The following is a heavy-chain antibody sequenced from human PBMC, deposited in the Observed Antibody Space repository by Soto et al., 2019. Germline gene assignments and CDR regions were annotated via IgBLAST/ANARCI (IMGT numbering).Heavy chain of an antibody. CDR3: ARGDSYGTVPFDY. J-gene: IGHJ4*02. CDR1: GGSISSYY. Sequence: SETLSLTCTVSGGSISSYYWSWIRQPPGKGLEWIGYIYYSGSTNYNPSLKSRVTISVDTSKNQFSLKLSSVTAADTAVYYCARGDSYGTVPFDYWGQGTLVTVSS. V-gene: IGHV4-59*01. D-gene: IGHD5-18*01. CDR2: IYYSGST.